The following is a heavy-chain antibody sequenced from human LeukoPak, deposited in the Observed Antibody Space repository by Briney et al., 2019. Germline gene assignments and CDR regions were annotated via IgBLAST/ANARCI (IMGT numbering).Heavy chain of an antibody. CDR3: ALFHLAHTKQSYYGSGSSTNAAFDI. CDR1: GGSISSSSYY. CDR2: TYYSGST. V-gene: IGHV4-39*01. Sequence: SETLSLTCTVSGGSISSSSYYWGWIRPPPGKGREWMGSTYYSGSTYYNPSHKRRVTISVNTSKNQCSLKLSSVTDADTAVYYCALFHLAHTKQSYYGSGSSTNAAFDIWGQGTMVTVSS. D-gene: IGHD3-10*01. J-gene: IGHJ3*02.